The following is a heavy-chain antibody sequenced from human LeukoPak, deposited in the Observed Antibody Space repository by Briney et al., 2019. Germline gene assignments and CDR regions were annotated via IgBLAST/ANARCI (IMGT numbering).Heavy chain of an antibody. J-gene: IGHJ6*02. V-gene: IGHV3-53*01. Sequence: GGSLRLSYAASGFTVSSSHMSWVRQAPGKGLEWVSVIYSGGSTYYADSVKGRFTISRDNSRTTVYLQMNSLRPEDTAVYYCARDLFLPAIAMGGLDVWGQGTTVTVSS. CDR2: IYSGGST. D-gene: IGHD3-10*01. CDR3: ARDLFLPAIAMGGLDV. CDR1: GFTVSSSH.